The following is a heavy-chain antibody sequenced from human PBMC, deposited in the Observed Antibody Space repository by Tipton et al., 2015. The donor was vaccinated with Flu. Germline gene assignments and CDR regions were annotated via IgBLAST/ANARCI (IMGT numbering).Heavy chain of an antibody. CDR3: TTVGEYYDFWSGYYLVDY. V-gene: IGHV3-15*01. CDR1: GFTFSNAW. D-gene: IGHD3-3*01. J-gene: IGHJ4*02. CDR2: IKSKTDGGTT. Sequence: SLRLSCAASGFTFSNAWMSWVRQAPGKGLEWVGRIKSKTDGGTTDYAAPVKGRFTISRDDSKNTLYLQMNSLKTEDTAVYYCTTVGEYYDFWSGYYLVDYWGQGTLVTVSS.